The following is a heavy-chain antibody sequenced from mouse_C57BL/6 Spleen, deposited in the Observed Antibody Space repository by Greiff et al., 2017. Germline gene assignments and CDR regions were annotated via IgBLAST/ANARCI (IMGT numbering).Heavy chain of an antibody. J-gene: IGHJ4*01. CDR1: GYTFTSYW. CDR3: ARATVVATEAMDY. Sequence: QVQLQQPGAELVMPGASVKLSCKASGYTFTSYWMHWVKQRPGQGLEWIGEIDPSDSYTNYNQKFKGKSTLTVDKSSSTAYMQLSSLPSEDSAVYYCARATVVATEAMDYWGQGTSVTVSA. CDR2: IDPSDSYT. V-gene: IGHV1-69*01. D-gene: IGHD1-1*01.